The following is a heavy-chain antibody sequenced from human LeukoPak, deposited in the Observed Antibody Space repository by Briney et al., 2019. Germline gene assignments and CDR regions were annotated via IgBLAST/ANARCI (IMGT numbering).Heavy chain of an antibody. Sequence: SETLSLTCTVSGGSISSGGYYWSWIRQHPGKGLEWIGYIFYSGSTYYNPSLKSRVTISVDTSKNQFSLKLSSVTAADTAMYYCARVLCSGGSCPIDYWGQGTLVTVSS. D-gene: IGHD2-15*01. J-gene: IGHJ4*02. CDR3: ARVLCSGGSCPIDY. CDR2: IFYSGST. V-gene: IGHV4-31*03. CDR1: GGSISSGGYY.